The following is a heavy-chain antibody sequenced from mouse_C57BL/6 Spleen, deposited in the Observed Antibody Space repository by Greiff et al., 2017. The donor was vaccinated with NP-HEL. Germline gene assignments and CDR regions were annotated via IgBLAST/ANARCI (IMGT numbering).Heavy chain of an antibody. CDR1: GYTFTSYW. CDR3: ARLYGSSLYYFDY. V-gene: IGHV1-64*01. D-gene: IGHD1-1*01. CDR2: IHPNSGST. Sequence: QVQLQQPGAELVKPGASVKLSCKASGYTFTSYWMHWVKQRPGQGLEWIGMIHPNSGSTNYNEKFKSKATLTVDKSSSTAYMQLSSLTSEDSAVYYCARLYGSSLYYFDYWGQGTTLTVSS. J-gene: IGHJ2*01.